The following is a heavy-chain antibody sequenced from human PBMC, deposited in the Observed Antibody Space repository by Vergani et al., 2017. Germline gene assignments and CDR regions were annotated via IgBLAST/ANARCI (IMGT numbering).Heavy chain of an antibody. CDR2: IYPSGGT. CDR3: ARVTTTVVTPGYNWFDP. Sequence: QVQLVQSGAEVKKPGASVQVSCKASGYTFTSYDMHWVRQAPGQGLEWMGKIYPSGGTNYAQKFQGRVTMTKDTSTSTVDMELSSLRSDDTAVYYCARVTTTVVTPGYNWFDPWGQGTLVTVSS. D-gene: IGHD4-23*01. V-gene: IGHV1-46*01. J-gene: IGHJ5*02. CDR1: GYTFTSYD.